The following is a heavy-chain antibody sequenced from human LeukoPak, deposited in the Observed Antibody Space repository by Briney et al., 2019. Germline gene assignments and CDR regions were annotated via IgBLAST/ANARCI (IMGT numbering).Heavy chain of an antibody. CDR1: GGSISSSY. Sequence: SETLSLTCTVSGGSISSSYWSWIRQPPGRGLEWIGYIYYSGNTNYNPSLKSRVTISVDTSKNQFSLKLSSVTAADTAVYYCARLLYGDYLDYWGQGTLVTVSS. D-gene: IGHD4-17*01. CDR2: IYYSGNT. CDR3: ARLLYGDYLDY. V-gene: IGHV4-59*01. J-gene: IGHJ4*02.